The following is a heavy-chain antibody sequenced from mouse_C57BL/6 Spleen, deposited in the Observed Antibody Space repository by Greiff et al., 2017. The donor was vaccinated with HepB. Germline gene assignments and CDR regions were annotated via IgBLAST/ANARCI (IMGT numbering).Heavy chain of an antibody. CDR2: IDPSDSYT. CDR1: GYTFTSYW. CDR3: ARRKLTWFAY. V-gene: IGHV1-59*01. D-gene: IGHD4-1*01. J-gene: IGHJ3*01. Sequence: QVQLQQPGAELVRPGTSVKLSCKASGYTFTSYWMHWVKQRPGQGLEWIGVIDPSDSYTNYNQKFKGKATLTVDTSSSTAYMQLSSLTSEDSAVYFCARRKLTWFAYWGQGTLVTVSA.